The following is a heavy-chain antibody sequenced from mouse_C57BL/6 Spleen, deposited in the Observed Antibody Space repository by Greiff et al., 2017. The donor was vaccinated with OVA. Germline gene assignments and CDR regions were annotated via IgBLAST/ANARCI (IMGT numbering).Heavy chain of an antibody. CDR2: IYPRSGNT. CDR3: ARGNFITTTLRYFDV. CDR1: GYTFTSYG. Sequence: VQLQQSGAELARPGASVKLSCKASGYTFTSYGISWVKQRTGQGLEWIGEIYPRSGNTYYNEKFKGKATLTADKSSSTAYMELRSLTSEDSAVYYCARGNFITTTLRYFDVWGTGTTVTVSS. J-gene: IGHJ1*03. D-gene: IGHD1-1*01. V-gene: IGHV1-81*01.